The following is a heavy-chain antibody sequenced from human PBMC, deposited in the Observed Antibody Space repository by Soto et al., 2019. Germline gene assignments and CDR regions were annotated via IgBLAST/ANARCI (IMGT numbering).Heavy chain of an antibody. CDR1: GFTFSSYG. J-gene: IGHJ5*02. CDR3: AKDRWFSDYGDYDDPLDWFDP. CDR2: ISYDGSNK. V-gene: IGHV3-30*18. D-gene: IGHD4-17*01. Sequence: GGSLRLSCAASGFTFSSYGMHWVRQAPGKGLEWVAVISYDGSNKYYADSVKGRFTISRDNSKNTLYLQMNSLRAEDTAVYYCAKDRWFSDYGDYDDPLDWFDPWGQGTLVTVSS.